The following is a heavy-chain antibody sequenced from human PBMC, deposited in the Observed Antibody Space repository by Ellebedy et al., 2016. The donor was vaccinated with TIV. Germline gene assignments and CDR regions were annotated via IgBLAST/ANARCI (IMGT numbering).Heavy chain of an antibody. CDR1: GGSISSGDYY. J-gene: IGHJ3*02. CDR3: ARDMRVTMIVDSFDI. V-gene: IGHV4-30-4*01. Sequence: MPSETLSLTCTVSGGSISSGDYYWSWIRQPPGKGLEWIGYIYYSGSTYYNPSLKSRVTISVDTSKNQFSLKMSSVTAADTAVYYCARDMRVTMIVDSFDIWGQGTMVTVSS. CDR2: IYYSGST. D-gene: IGHD3-22*01.